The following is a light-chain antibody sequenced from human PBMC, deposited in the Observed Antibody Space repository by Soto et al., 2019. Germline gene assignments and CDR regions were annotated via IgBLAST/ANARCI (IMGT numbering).Light chain of an antibody. V-gene: IGKV3-15*01. CDR3: QQYSNWPPFT. CDR1: QSVSSK. CDR2: DTS. J-gene: IGKJ5*01. Sequence: EMVMTQSSATLSVSPGERATLSCRASQSVSSKLAWYQQRPGQAPRLLIYDTSTRATGIPARFSGSGSGTEFTLTISSLQSEDFAVYYCQQYSNWPPFTFGQGTRLEIK.